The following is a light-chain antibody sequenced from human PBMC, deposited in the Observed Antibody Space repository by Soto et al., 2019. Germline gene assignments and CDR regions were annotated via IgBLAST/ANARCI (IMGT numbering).Light chain of an antibody. V-gene: IGKV1-9*01. CDR2: DTS. J-gene: IGKJ4*01. Sequence: DIQLTQSPSFLSASVGDRVTITCRASQGISSYVAWYQQKPGRAPRLLIYDTSTLQSGVPSRISGSGSGPEFTLTISSLQPEDFATYYCQQLNSYPNTFGGGTKVEIK. CDR1: QGISSY. CDR3: QQLNSYPNT.